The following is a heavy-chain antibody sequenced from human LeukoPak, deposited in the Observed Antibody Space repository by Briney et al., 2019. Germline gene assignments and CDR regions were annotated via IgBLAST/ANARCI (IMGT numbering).Heavy chain of an antibody. CDR2: ISSNGGST. CDR1: GFTFSRWA. CDR3: ARDGRLVGPFDY. J-gene: IGHJ4*02. D-gene: IGHD1-26*01. Sequence: GGSLRLSCAASGFTFSRWAMHWVRQAPGKGLEYVSAISSNGGSTYYANSVKGRLTISRDNSRNTVYLQMGSLRAEDTAVYYCARDGRLVGPFDYWGQGTLVTVSS. V-gene: IGHV3-64*01.